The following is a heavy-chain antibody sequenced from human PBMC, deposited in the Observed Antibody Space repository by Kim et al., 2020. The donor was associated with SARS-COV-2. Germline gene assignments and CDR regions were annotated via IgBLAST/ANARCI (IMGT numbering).Heavy chain of an antibody. J-gene: IGHJ6*02. Sequence: GGSLRLSCAASGFTFSSYGMRWVRQAPGKGLEWVAVIWYDGSNKYYADSVKGRFTISRDNSKNTLYLQMNSLRAEDTAVYYCARAYYDFWSGYYSHYYGMDVWGQGTTVTVSS. D-gene: IGHD3-3*01. CDR2: IWYDGSNK. CDR3: ARAYYDFWSGYYSHYYGMDV. V-gene: IGHV3-33*01. CDR1: GFTFSSYG.